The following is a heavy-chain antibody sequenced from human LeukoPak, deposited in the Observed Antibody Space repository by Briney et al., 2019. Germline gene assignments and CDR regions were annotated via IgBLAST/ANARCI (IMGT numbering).Heavy chain of an antibody. CDR2: IYYSGST. V-gene: IGHV4-59*01. CDR1: GGSISSYY. J-gene: IGHJ3*02. Sequence: SETLSLTCTVSGGSISSYYWSWIRQPPGKGLEWIGYIYYSGSTNYNPSLKSRVTISRDTSKNQFSLKLSSVTAADTAVYYCARVYIAVAGTRAFGIWGQGTVVIVSS. D-gene: IGHD6-19*01. CDR3: ARVYIAVAGTRAFGI.